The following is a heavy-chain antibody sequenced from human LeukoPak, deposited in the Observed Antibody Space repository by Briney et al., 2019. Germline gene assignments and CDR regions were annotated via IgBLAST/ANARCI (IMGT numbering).Heavy chain of an antibody. CDR2: IYYSGST. D-gene: IGHD3-9*01. CDR3: ARSMRYDILTGYPDPYYYYGMDV. J-gene: IGHJ6*02. Sequence: SETLSLTCTVSGGSISSYCWSWIRQPPGKGLEWIGYIYYSGSTNYNPSLKSRVTISVDTSKNQFSLKLSSVTAADTAVYYCARSMRYDILTGYPDPYYYYGMDVWGQGTTVTVSS. CDR1: GGSISSYC. V-gene: IGHV4-59*01.